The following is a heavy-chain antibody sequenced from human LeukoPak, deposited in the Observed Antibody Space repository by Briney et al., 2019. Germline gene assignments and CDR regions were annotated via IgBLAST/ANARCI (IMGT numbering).Heavy chain of an antibody. CDR2: IKQDGTEK. Sequence: GGSLRLSCAASGFTFSTYWMSWVRQAPGKGLEWVAVIKQDGTEKYYVDSVKGRFTIFRDNAKNSLYLQMNSLRAEDTAVYYCARAQSGFWSGYCFDYWGQGTLVTVSS. CDR1: GFTFSTYW. D-gene: IGHD3-3*01. J-gene: IGHJ4*02. CDR3: ARAQSGFWSGYCFDY. V-gene: IGHV3-7*01.